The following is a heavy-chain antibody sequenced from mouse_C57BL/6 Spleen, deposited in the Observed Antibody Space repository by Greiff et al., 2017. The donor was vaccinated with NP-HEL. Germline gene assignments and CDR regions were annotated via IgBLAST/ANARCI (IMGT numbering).Heavy chain of an antibody. V-gene: IGHV1-63*01. CDR2: IYPGGGYT. D-gene: IGHD3-3*01. CDR3: ARGGDLYYFDY. J-gene: IGHJ2*01. CDR1: GYTFTNYW. Sequence: QVQLQQSGAELVRPGTSVKMSCKAYGYTFTNYWIGWAKQRPGHGLEWIGDIYPGGGYTNYNEKFKGKATLTADKSSSTAYMQFSSLTSEDSAIYYCARGGDLYYFDYWGQGTTLTVSS.